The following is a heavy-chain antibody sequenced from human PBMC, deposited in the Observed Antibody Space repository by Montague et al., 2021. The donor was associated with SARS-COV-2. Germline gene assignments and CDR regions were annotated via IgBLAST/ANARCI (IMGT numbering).Heavy chain of an antibody. D-gene: IGHD3-9*01. CDR3: ARAANILSGFYNHPFEY. Sequence: SETLSLTCTVSGGSVISDTYFWSWIRQPPGKGLEWIAYICDSDTTNNNPSFWSRVSMSSDRSKNQFSLKLTSVTPADTAVYYCARAANILSGFYNHPFEYWGQGILVTVSS. V-gene: IGHV4-61*01. J-gene: IGHJ4*02. CDR2: ICDSDTT. CDR1: GGSVISDTYF.